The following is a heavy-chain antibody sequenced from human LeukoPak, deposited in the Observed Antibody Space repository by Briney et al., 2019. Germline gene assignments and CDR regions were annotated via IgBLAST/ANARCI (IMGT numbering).Heavy chain of an antibody. D-gene: IGHD1-26*01. V-gene: IGHV3-30*02. CDR2: IRYDGSNK. CDR3: ARDFGEWELLGGDY. CDR1: GFTFSSYG. Sequence: GGSLRLSCAASGFTFSSYGMHWVRQAPGKGLEWVAFIRYDGSNKYYADSVKGRFTISRDNAKNSLYLQMNSLRAEDTAVYYCARDFGEWELLGGDYWGQGTLVTVSS. J-gene: IGHJ4*02.